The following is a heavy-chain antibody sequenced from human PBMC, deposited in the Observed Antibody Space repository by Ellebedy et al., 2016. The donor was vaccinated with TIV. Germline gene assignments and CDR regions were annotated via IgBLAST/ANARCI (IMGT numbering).Heavy chain of an antibody. J-gene: IGHJ4*02. CDR3: AKDTWFGESDY. V-gene: IGHV3-48*02. Sequence: GESLKISCAASGFTFSSYSMNWVRQAPGKGLEWIAYISSSSSTIYYADSVKGRFTISRDNAKNSLSLQMNSLRDDDTAVYYCAKDTWFGESDYWGQGTLVTVSS. CDR1: GFTFSSYS. CDR2: ISSSSSTI. D-gene: IGHD3-10*01.